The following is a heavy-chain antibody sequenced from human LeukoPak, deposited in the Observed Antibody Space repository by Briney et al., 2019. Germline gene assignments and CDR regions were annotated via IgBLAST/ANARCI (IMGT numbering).Heavy chain of an antibody. CDR1: GFTFDDYA. Sequence: GGSLRLSCAASGFTFDDYAMHWVRQAPGKGLEWVSGISWNSGSIGYADSVKGRFTISRDNAKNSLYLQMNSLRAEDTAVYYCARGYCSSTSCSLDFDYWGQGTLVTVSS. J-gene: IGHJ4*02. CDR3: ARGYCSSTSCSLDFDY. D-gene: IGHD2-2*01. V-gene: IGHV3-9*01. CDR2: ISWNSGSI.